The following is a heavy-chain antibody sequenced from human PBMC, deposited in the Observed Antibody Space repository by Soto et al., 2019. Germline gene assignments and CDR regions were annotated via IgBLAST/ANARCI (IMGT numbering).Heavy chain of an antibody. D-gene: IGHD6-13*01. CDR1: GGSFSGYY. V-gene: IGHV4-34*01. Sequence: PSETLSLTCAVYGGSFSGYYWSWIRQPPGKGLEWIGEINHSGSTNYNPSLKSRVTISVDTSKNQFSLKLSSVTAADTAVYYCARSRYSSSWYGRYFDYWGQGTMVTVYS. CDR3: ARSRYSSSWYGRYFDY. J-gene: IGHJ4*02. CDR2: INHSGST.